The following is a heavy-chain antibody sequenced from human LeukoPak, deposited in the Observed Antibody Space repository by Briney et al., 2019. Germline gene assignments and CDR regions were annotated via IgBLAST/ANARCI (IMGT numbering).Heavy chain of an antibody. J-gene: IGHJ4*02. Sequence: PGGSLRLSCVASGFTFSNYGMHWVRQAPSKGLEWVAVISYDGSNKYYADSVKGRFTISRDNSKNTLYLQMNSLRAEDTAVYYCAKDKAAVSYYFDYWGQGTLVTVSS. CDR3: AKDKAAVSYYFDY. CDR1: GFTFSNYG. D-gene: IGHD6-13*01. CDR2: ISYDGSNK. V-gene: IGHV3-30*18.